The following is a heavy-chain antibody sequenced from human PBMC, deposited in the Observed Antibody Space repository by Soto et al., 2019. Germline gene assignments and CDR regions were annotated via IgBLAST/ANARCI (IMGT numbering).Heavy chain of an antibody. D-gene: IGHD3-10*01. J-gene: IGHJ4*02. Sequence: GESLKISCKGSGYSFTSYWIGWVRQMPGKGLKWMGIIYPGDSDTRYSPSFQGQVTISTDKSISTAYLQWSNLKASDTVMYFCLILGGLGWFGELTFFDYWGQGTLVTVSS. CDR3: LILGGLGWFGELTFFDY. V-gene: IGHV5-51*01. CDR1: GYSFTSYW. CDR2: IYPGDSDT.